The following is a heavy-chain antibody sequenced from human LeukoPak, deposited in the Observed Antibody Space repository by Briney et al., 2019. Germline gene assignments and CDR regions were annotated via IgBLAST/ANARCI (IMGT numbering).Heavy chain of an antibody. D-gene: IGHD5-12*01. Sequence: SETLSLTCAVYGGSFSGYYWSWIRQPPGKGLEWIGEINHSGSTNYNPSLKSRVTVSVDTSKNQFSPKLSSVTAADTAVYYCARGYSGYDSYYYYYYYMDVWGKGTTVTVSS. CDR2: INHSGST. CDR1: GGSFSGYY. V-gene: IGHV4-34*01. J-gene: IGHJ6*03. CDR3: ARGYSGYDSYYYYYYYMDV.